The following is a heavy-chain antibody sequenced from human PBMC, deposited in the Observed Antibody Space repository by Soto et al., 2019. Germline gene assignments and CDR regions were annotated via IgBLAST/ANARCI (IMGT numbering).Heavy chain of an antibody. CDR2: IYYSGST. D-gene: IGHD3-10*02. CDR1: GGSISSYY. Sequence: PSETLSLTCTVSGGSISSYYWSWIRQPPGKGLEWIGYIYYSGSTNYNPSLKSRVTISVDTSKNQFSLKLSSVTAADTAVYYCSRLRYERGVIIPPFMDVSGKTTIGTVSS. CDR3: SRLRYERGVIIPPFMDV. J-gene: IGHJ6*03. V-gene: IGHV4-59*08.